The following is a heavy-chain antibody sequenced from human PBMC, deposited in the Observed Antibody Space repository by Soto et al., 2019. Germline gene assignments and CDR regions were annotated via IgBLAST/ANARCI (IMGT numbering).Heavy chain of an antibody. J-gene: IGHJ4*02. Sequence: QVQLQESGPGLVKPSQTLSLTCTVSGGSISSGGYYWSWIRQHPGKGLEWIGYIYYSGSTYYNPSLKSRVTISVDTSKNQFSLKLSSVNAADPAVYYCARSSTSANYFDYWGQGTLVTVSS. CDR2: IYYSGST. D-gene: IGHD2-2*01. CDR1: GGSISSGGYY. CDR3: ARSSTSANYFDY. V-gene: IGHV4-31*03.